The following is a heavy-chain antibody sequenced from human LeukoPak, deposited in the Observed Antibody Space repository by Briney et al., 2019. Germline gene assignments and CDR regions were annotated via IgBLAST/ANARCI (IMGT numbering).Heavy chain of an antibody. CDR3: ARGSGWYGTRGDYYMDV. CDR1: GGSISSSSYY. D-gene: IGHD6-19*01. CDR2: IYYSGST. Sequence: PSETLSLTCTVSGGSISSSSYYWGWIRQPPGKGLEWIGSIYYSGSTYYNPSLKSRVTMSVDTSKNQFSLKLSSVTAADTAVYYCARGSGWYGTRGDYYMDVWGKGTTVTISS. V-gene: IGHV4-39*07. J-gene: IGHJ6*03.